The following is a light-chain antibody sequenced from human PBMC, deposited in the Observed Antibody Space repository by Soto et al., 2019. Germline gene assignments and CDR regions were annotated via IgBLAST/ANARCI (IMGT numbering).Light chain of an antibody. Sequence: EIVLTQSPGTLSLSPGERATLSCRASQSVSSTYLAWYRQKPGQAPRLLIYAAVSRATGIPDRFSGSGSGTDFTLTISRLEPEDFAVYYCQQYYASSWTFGQGTRVEIK. J-gene: IGKJ1*01. CDR1: QSVSSTY. V-gene: IGKV3-20*01. CDR2: AAV. CDR3: QQYYASSWT.